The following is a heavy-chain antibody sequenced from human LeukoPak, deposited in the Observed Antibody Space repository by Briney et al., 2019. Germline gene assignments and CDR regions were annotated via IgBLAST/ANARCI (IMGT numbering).Heavy chain of an antibody. CDR3: ARGANYYGSRSYSNWFDP. Sequence: PGGSLRLSCAASGFTFSSYAMHWVRQAPGKGLEWVAVISYDGSNKYYADSVKGRFTISRDNSKNTLYLQMNSLRAEDTAVYYCARGANYYGSRSYSNWFDPWGQGTLVTVSS. J-gene: IGHJ5*02. D-gene: IGHD3-10*01. V-gene: IGHV3-30-3*01. CDR1: GFTFSSYA. CDR2: ISYDGSNK.